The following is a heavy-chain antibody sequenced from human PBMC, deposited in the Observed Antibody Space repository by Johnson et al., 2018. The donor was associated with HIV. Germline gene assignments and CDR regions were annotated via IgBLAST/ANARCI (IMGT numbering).Heavy chain of an antibody. V-gene: IGHV3-23*04. CDR2: ITGSGDKT. D-gene: IGHD3-16*01. J-gene: IGHJ3*02. Sequence: MLLVESGGGVVQPGRSLRLSCAASGFTFSSYAMHWVRQAPGKGLEWVSTITGSGDKTWYADSVKGRFTISRDNSNNTVFLQMNNLRVKDTAVYYCARGPGGGEDALDIWGQGTMVTVSS. CDR1: GFTFSSYA. CDR3: ARGPGGGEDALDI.